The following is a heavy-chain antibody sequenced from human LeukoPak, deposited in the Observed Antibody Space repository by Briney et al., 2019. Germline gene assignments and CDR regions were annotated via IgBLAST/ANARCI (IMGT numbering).Heavy chain of an antibody. Sequence: ASVKVSCKASGYTFTSYYMHWVRQAPGQGLEWMGITNPSGGSTSYAQKFQGRVTMTRDTSTSTVYMELSSLRPEDTAVYYCARSVQTYYYDNRGLASDYWGQGTLVTVSS. D-gene: IGHD3-22*01. V-gene: IGHV1-46*01. CDR2: TNPSGGST. CDR3: ARSVQTYYYDNRGLASDY. CDR1: GYTFTSYY. J-gene: IGHJ4*02.